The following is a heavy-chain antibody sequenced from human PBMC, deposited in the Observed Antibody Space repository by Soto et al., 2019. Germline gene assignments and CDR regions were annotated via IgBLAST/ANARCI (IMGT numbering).Heavy chain of an antibody. CDR2: MSYDGSNN. CDR3: ARGDGPHYFYGMDV. Sequence: QVQLVESGGGVVQPGRSLRLSCAASGLTFSSNAMNWVHQAPGKGLEWVAVMSYDGSNNFYADSVKGRFTISRDNSKNTLYLQMNSLRAEDTAVYYCARGDGPHYFYGMDVWGQGTTVTVSS. CDR1: GLTFSSNA. V-gene: IGHV3-30-3*01. J-gene: IGHJ6*02.